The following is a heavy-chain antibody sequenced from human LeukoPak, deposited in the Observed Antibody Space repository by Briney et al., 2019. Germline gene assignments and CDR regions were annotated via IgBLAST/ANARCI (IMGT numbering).Heavy chain of an antibody. Sequence: SETLSLTCTVSGGSISSYYWSWIRQPAGKGLEWIGRIFPSGSTNYNPSLKSRVTISLVTSKNQFSLKLSFVTAADTAVYYCARGVAAPGTGGLSWFDPWGQGTLVTVSS. CDR3: ARGVAAPGTGGLSWFDP. CDR2: IFPSGST. D-gene: IGHD6-13*01. J-gene: IGHJ5*02. CDR1: GGSISSYY. V-gene: IGHV4-4*07.